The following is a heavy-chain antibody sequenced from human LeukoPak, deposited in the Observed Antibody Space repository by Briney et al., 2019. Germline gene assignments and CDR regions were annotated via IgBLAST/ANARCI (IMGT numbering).Heavy chain of an antibody. J-gene: IGHJ6*03. D-gene: IGHD5-12*01. CDR1: GGSITSYY. Sequence: SETLSLTCTVSGGSITSYYWNWIRQPAGKGLEWIGRMYSSGSTDYNPSLKSRVTMSVDKSKNQFSLKLSPVTAADTAMYYCARGSVDLLTTGAYYYMDVWGKGTTVTVSS. CDR2: MYSSGST. CDR3: ARGSVDLLTTGAYYYMDV. V-gene: IGHV4-4*07.